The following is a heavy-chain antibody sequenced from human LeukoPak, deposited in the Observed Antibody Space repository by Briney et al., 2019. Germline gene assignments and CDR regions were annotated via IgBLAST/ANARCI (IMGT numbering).Heavy chain of an antibody. D-gene: IGHD3-22*01. V-gene: IGHV1-46*01. CDR3: ARSYDSSGYYTLVPDY. CDR2: INPSGGST. J-gene: IGHJ4*02. Sequence: ASVKVSCKASGYTFTSYYMHWVRQAPGQGLEWMGIINPSGGSTSYAQKFQGRVTMTRDTSTSTVYMELRSLRSEDTAVYYCARSYDSSGYYTLVPDYWGQGTLVTVSS. CDR1: GYTFTSYY.